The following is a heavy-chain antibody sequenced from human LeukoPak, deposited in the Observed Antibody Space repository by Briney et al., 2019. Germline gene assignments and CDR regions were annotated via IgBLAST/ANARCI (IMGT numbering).Heavy chain of an antibody. CDR2: ISSSSSYI. CDR1: GFTFSSYS. D-gene: IGHD3-16*01. V-gene: IGHV3-21*01. J-gene: IGHJ4*02. CDR3: ARDLLHSGTFLDN. Sequence: GGSLRLSCAASGFTFSSYSMNWVRQAPGKGLEWVSSISSSSSYIYYADSVKGRFTISRDNAKNSLYLQMNSLRAEDTAVYYCARDLLHSGTFLDNWGQGTLVTVSS.